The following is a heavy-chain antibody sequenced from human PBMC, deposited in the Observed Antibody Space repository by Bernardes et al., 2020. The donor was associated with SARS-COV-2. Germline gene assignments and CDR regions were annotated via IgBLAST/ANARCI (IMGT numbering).Heavy chain of an antibody. CDR1: GYTFSDSY. V-gene: IGHV1-2*02. CDR2: INPTNGGT. Sequence: ASVKVSCKASGYTFSDSYIHWVRQAPGQGLAWMGWINPTNGGTNYAANFQGRLFMTTDASISTANMELRRLTSDDSAIYYRARGRTARWGNYNLDVWGQGTTVTVSS. J-gene: IGHJ6*02. CDR3: ARGRTARWGNYNLDV. D-gene: IGHD1-7*01.